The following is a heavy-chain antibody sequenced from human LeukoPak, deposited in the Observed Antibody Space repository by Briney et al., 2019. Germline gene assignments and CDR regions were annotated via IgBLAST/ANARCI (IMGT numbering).Heavy chain of an antibody. D-gene: IGHD3-22*01. CDR2: ISYDGSNK. CDR1: GFTFSSYG. J-gene: IGHJ4*02. V-gene: IGHV3-30*18. CDR3: ANQYQAYHDSSCFDY. Sequence: GGSLRLSCAASGFTFSSYGMHWVRQAPGQGLEWVAVISYDGSNKYYADSVKGRFTISRDNSKNTLYLQMNSLRAEDTAVYYCANQYQAYHDSSCFDYWGQGTLVTVSS.